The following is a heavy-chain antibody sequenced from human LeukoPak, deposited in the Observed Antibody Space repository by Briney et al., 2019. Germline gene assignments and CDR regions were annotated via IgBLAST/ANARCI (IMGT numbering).Heavy chain of an antibody. CDR2: ISGSGGST. CDR3: AKGNSSSWYAPLDY. J-gene: IGHJ4*02. Sequence: PGGSLRLSCAASGFTFSSYAMSWVRQAPGKGLEWVSAISGSGGSTYYADSVKGRFTISRDNSKHTLYLQMNSLRAEDTAVYYCAKGNSSSWYAPLDYWGQGTPVTVSS. V-gene: IGHV3-23*01. CDR1: GFTFSSYA. D-gene: IGHD6-13*01.